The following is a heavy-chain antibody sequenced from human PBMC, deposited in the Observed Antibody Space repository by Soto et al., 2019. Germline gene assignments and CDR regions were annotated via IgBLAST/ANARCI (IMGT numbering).Heavy chain of an antibody. CDR1: GYTFSTYG. CDR2: IGADNGDT. V-gene: IGHV1-18*01. CDR3: ARDWKGAEGFDP. J-gene: IGHJ5*02. Sequence: QIQLVQSGAEVKKPEASVKVSCKASGYTFSTYGFSWVRQAPGQGREWMGWIGADNGDTNYAQNFQGRVTMTTDTSTTTSYMELRSLTSDDTAVYFCARDWKGAEGFDPWGQGTLVTVSS. D-gene: IGHD1-1*01.